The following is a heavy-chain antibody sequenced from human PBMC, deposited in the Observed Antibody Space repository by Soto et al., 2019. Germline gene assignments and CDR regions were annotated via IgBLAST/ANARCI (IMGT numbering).Heavy chain of an antibody. J-gene: IGHJ4*02. D-gene: IGHD1-26*01. V-gene: IGHV1-69*06. Sequence: VASVKVSCKASGGTFSRHAIAWVRQAPGQGLEWMGGISPTFGTATYAPKFQGRVAISADRSPNTAYMELSSLRSQDTAVYYCASERSAQYFDSWGQGTVVTVSS. CDR1: GGTFSRHA. CDR3: ASERSAQYFDS. CDR2: ISPTFGTA.